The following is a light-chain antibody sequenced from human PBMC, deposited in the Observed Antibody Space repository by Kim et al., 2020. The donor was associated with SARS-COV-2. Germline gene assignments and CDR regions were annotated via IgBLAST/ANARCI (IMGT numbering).Light chain of an antibody. CDR1: MSVSRY. CDR3: QQRSNWPPKLT. CDR2: DAS. V-gene: IGKV3-11*01. Sequence: PGVIDTLACTASMSVSRYVACYQQQPRRSPRPPIYDASNRATGIPARFSCSGSGTDFTLTISSLEPEDFAVYYCQQRSNWPPKLTFGGGTKVDIK. J-gene: IGKJ4*01.